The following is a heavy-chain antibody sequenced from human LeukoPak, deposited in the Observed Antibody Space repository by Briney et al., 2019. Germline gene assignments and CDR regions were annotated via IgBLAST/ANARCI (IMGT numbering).Heavy chain of an antibody. CDR2: INPNSGGT. CDR1: GYTFTGYY. Sequence: ASVKVSCKASGYTFTGYYMHWVRQAPGQGLEWMGWINPNSGGTNYAQKFQGRVTMTRDTSISTAYMELSRLRSDDTAVYYCAREALIRRYFDWYENWFDPWGQGTLVTVSS. CDR3: AREALIRRYFDWYENWFDP. V-gene: IGHV1-2*02. J-gene: IGHJ5*02. D-gene: IGHD3-9*01.